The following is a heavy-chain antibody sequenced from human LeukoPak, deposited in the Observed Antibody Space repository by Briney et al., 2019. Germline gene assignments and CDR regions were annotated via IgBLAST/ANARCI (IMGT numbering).Heavy chain of an antibody. CDR2: IYTSGST. CDR3: ARDYGSGDQKCFDP. Sequence: SQTLSLTCTVSGGSISTGSYSWNWIRQPAGKGLEWVGRIYTSGSTNFNPSLKSRVTISVDTSKNQFSLKLSSVTAADTAVYYCARDYGSGDQKCFDPWGQGTLVTVSS. CDR1: GGSISTGSYS. J-gene: IGHJ5*02. V-gene: IGHV4-61*02. D-gene: IGHD3-10*01.